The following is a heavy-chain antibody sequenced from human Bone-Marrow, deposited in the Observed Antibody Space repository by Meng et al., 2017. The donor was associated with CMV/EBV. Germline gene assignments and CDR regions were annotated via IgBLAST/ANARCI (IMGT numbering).Heavy chain of an antibody. CDR3: AREGLYHAGGFDP. J-gene: IGHJ5*02. D-gene: IGHD7-27*01. V-gene: IGHV4-31*02. CDR1: ACSISSGGYY. CDR2: IYYSGST. Sequence: GSACSISSGGYYWSWIRQHPGKGLEWIGYIYYSGSTYYNPSLESRVTISVDTSKNQFSLKLSSVTAADTAVYYCAREGLYHAGGFDPWGQGTLVTVSS.